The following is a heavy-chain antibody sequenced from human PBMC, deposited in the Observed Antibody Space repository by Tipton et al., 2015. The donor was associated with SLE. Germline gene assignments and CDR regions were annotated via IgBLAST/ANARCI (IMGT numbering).Heavy chain of an antibody. CDR3: ARGLIAARFDY. J-gene: IGHJ4*02. Sequence: TLSLTCTVSGGSISSGSYYWSWIRQPAGKGLEWIGRIYTSGSTNYNPSLKSRVTISVDTSKNQFSLKLSSVTAADTAVYYCARGLIAARFDYWGQGTLVTASS. CDR2: IYTSGST. CDR1: GGSISSGSYY. V-gene: IGHV4-61*02. D-gene: IGHD6-6*01.